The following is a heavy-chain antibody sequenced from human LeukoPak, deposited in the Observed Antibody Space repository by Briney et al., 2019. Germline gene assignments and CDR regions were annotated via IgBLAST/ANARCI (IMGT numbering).Heavy chain of an antibody. CDR2: ISGSGSGT. CDR3: AKDVRGYNRPVDY. V-gene: IGHV3-23*01. Sequence: QSGGSLRLSCAASGFSFSSHAMTWVRQAPGKGLEWVSAISGSGSGTDYADSVKGRFTISRDNSKNTVYLQMNSLRAEDTALYYCAKDVRGYNRPVDYWGQGTLVTVSS. CDR1: GFSFSSHA. J-gene: IGHJ4*02. D-gene: IGHD3-10*02.